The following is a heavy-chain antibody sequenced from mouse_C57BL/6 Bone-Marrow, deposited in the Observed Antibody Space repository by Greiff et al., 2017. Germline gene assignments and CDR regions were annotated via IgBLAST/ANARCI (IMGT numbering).Heavy chain of an antibody. D-gene: IGHD2-1*01. Sequence: QVQLQQPGAELVMPGASVKLSCKASGYTFTSYWMHWVKQRPGQGLEWIGAIDPSDSYTNYNQKFKGKSTLTVDKSSSTAYMQLSSLTSEDSAVYYCARANYGNYDAMDYWGQGTSDTVSS. CDR1: GYTFTSYW. CDR3: ARANYGNYDAMDY. CDR2: IDPSDSYT. J-gene: IGHJ4*01. V-gene: IGHV1-69*01.